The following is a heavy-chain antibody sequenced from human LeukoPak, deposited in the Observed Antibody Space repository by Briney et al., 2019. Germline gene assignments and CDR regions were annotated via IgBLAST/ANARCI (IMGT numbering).Heavy chain of an antibody. CDR1: GFTFGSYA. CDR2: ISYDGSNK. J-gene: IGHJ6*03. D-gene: IGHD3-10*01. V-gene: IGHV3-30-3*01. Sequence: GGSLRLSCAASGFTFGSYAMHWVRQAPGKGLEWVAVISYDGSNKYYADSVKGRFTISRDNSKNTLYLQMNSLRAEDTAVYYCARDLEGSGSFGYYYMDVWGKGTTVTVSS. CDR3: ARDLEGSGSFGYYYMDV.